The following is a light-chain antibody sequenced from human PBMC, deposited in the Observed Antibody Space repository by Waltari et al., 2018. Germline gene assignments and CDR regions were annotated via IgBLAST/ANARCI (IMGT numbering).Light chain of an antibody. CDR2: VAS. V-gene: IGKV3-20*01. J-gene: IGKJ5*01. Sequence: EIVLTQSPGTLSLSPGERATLSCRASQSVSGSYLAWYQQKPGQAPRLLNYVASRRGIGIPDRCSGSGSGTDFTLTISRLEPEDFAVYYCQQYGSSITFGQGTRLEIK. CDR1: QSVSGSY. CDR3: QQYGSSIT.